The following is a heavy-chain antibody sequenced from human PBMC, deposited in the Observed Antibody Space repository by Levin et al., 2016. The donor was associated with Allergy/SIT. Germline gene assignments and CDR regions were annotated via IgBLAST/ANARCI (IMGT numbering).Heavy chain of an antibody. D-gene: IGHD3-3*01. CDR2: ISSNGGST. J-gene: IGHJ6*02. CDR3: VKGLGESYYDFWSGYNQGAV. Sequence: GGSLRLSCSASGFTFSSYAMHWVRQAPGKGLEYVSAISSNGGSTYYADSVKGRFTISRDNSKNTLYLQMSSLRAEDTAVYYCVKGLGESYYDFWSGYNQGAVWGQGTTVTVSS. V-gene: IGHV3-64D*06. CDR1: GFTFSSYA.